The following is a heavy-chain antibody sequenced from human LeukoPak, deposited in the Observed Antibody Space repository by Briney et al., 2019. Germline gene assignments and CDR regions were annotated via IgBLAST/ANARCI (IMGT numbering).Heavy chain of an antibody. V-gene: IGHV4-59*01. CDR3: ARAGFDI. CDR1: GASISSYY. CDR2: IYYSGST. J-gene: IGHJ3*02. Sequence: SETLSLTCTVSGASISSYYWSWIRQPPGKGLEWIGYIYYSGSTNYNPSLKSRVTISVDTSKNQFSLRLSSVTAADTAVYYCARAGFDIWGQGTMVTASS.